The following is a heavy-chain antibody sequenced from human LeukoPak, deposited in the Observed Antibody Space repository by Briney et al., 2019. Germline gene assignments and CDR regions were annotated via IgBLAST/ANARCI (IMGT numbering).Heavy chain of an antibody. CDR2: MQYDGSNK. Sequence: GGSLRLSCAASGFTFSSYGMHWVRQAPGKGLEWVAFMQYDGSNKLYGDSVKGRFTISRDNSKNTLYLQMNSLGPEDTAVYYCAKDVVGQQWLENYWGQGTLVTVSS. D-gene: IGHD6-19*01. J-gene: IGHJ4*02. CDR3: AKDVVGQQWLENY. V-gene: IGHV3-30*02. CDR1: GFTFSSYG.